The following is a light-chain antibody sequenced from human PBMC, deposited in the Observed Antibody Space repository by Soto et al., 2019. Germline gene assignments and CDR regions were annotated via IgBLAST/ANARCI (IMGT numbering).Light chain of an antibody. CDR2: DVS. CDR3: QLYGSSPPNP. CDR1: QSVSNNY. J-gene: IGKJ2*01. Sequence: ETVLTQSPGTLSLSPGERATLSCRASQSVSNNYVNWYQQKPGQSPRLLIYDVSNRATGIPDRFRGAGSGTDFTLTISRLEPEDFAVYYCQLYGSSPPNPFCQGTKLEI. V-gene: IGKV3-20*01.